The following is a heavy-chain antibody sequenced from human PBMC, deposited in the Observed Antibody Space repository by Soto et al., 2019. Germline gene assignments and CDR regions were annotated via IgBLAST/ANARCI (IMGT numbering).Heavy chain of an antibody. CDR2: INPNSGGT. CDR1: GYTFTGYY. D-gene: IGHD3-10*01. CDR3: ARVGRKYYYGSGSYDY. Sequence: ASVNGSCKSSGYTFTGYYIHWVRQAPGQGLEWMGWINPNSGGTNYAQKFQGRVTMTRDTSISTAYMELSRLRSDDTAVYYCARVGRKYYYGSGSYDYWGQGTLVTVSS. J-gene: IGHJ4*02. V-gene: IGHV1-2*02.